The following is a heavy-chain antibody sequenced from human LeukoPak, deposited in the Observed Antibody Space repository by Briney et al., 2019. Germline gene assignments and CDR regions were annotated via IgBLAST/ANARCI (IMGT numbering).Heavy chain of an antibody. D-gene: IGHD1-26*01. CDR1: GFTFCTYA. V-gene: IGHV3-21*01. Sequence: GGSLRLSCAASGFTFCTYAISWVRQAPGKGLEWVSCISSTSNYIFYADSVRGRFTISRDNAKNSLYLQMDSLRAEDTAVYYCARGGIITSYAFEIWGQGAMVTVSS. J-gene: IGHJ3*02. CDR2: ISSTSNYI. CDR3: ARGGIITSYAFEI.